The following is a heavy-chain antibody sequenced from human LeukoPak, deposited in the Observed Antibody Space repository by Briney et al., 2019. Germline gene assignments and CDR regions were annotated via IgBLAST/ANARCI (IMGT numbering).Heavy chain of an antibody. V-gene: IGHV3-30*01. J-gene: IGHJ4*02. CDR3: ARDSTYYYDSGSSGPHYFDN. D-gene: IGHD3-10*01. CDR2: ISSGGTYE. CDR1: GFTFSNYA. Sequence: GGSLRLSCAASGFTFSNYAMHWVRQAPGKGLEWVSLISSGGTYEYYADSVKGRSTISRDNSKNTLYLQLNSLRAEDTAVYYCARDSTYYYDSGSSGPHYFDNWGQGTLVTVSS.